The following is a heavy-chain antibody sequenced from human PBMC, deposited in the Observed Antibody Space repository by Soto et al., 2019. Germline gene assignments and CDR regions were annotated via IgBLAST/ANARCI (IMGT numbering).Heavy chain of an antibody. CDR1: DGSSIRYC. J-gene: IGHJ6*02. Sequence: SLTCSVADGSSIRYCWSCIRQPPGKGLEWIGYMYNTGSTVYNPPFKSRVTISVDTSKNWFSLKLNSVTAADTAVYYCARDNGYFGSGSYGGMDVWGQGTTVTVSS. D-gene: IGHD3-10*01. CDR3: ARDNGYFGSGSYGGMDV. CDR2: MYNTGST. V-gene: IGHV4-59*01.